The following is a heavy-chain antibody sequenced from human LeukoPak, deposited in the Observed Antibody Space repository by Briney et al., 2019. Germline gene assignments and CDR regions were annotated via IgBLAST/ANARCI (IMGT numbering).Heavy chain of an antibody. J-gene: IGHJ5*02. Sequence: PSQTLSLTCTVSGGSINSGGYYWSWIRQPPGKGLEWIGYIYHSGSTYYNPSLKSRVTISVDRSKNQFSLKLSSVTAADTAVYYCASGYCSGGSCYSRWFDPWGQGTLVTVSS. CDR3: ASGYCSGGSCYSRWFDP. CDR2: IYHSGST. D-gene: IGHD2-15*01. CDR1: GGSINSGGYY. V-gene: IGHV4-30-2*01.